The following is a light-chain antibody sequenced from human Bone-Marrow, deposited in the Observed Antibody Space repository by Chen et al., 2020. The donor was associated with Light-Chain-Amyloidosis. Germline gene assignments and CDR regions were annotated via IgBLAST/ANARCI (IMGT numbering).Light chain of an antibody. Sequence: SNELTQPPSVSVSPGQTARITCSGDDLPTKYAYWYQQKPGQAPVLVRHRDTERPSGISERFSGSSSGTTATLTISGVQAEDEADYHCQSADSSGTYEVIFGGGTKLTVL. CDR2: RDT. CDR1: DLPTKY. J-gene: IGLJ2*01. CDR3: QSADSSGTYEVI. V-gene: IGLV3-25*03.